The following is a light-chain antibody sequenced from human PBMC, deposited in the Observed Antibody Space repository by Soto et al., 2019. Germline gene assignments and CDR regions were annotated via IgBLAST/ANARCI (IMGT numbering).Light chain of an antibody. CDR1: SSDVGGYNY. V-gene: IGLV2-14*01. J-gene: IGLJ2*01. Sequence: QSALTQPASVSGSPGQSITISCSGTSSDVGGYNYVSWYQPHPGKAPKLMIYEVSNRPSGVSNRFSGSKSGNTASLTISGLQAEDEADYYCSSYTRYTPVVFGGGTKVTVL. CDR2: EVS. CDR3: SSYTRYTPVV.